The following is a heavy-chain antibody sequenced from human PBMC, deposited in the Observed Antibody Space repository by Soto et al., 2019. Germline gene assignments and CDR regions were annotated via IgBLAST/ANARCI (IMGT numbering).Heavy chain of an antibody. J-gene: IGHJ5*02. CDR3: ARDFFGVGEPLVGFDP. D-gene: IGHD3-3*01. Sequence: ASVKVSCKASGGTFSSYAISWVRQAPGQGLEWMGGIIPIFGTANYAQKFQGRVTITADESTSTAYMELSSLRSEDTAVYYCARDFFGVGEPLVGFDPWGQGTLVTVSS. V-gene: IGHV1-69*13. CDR2: IIPIFGTA. CDR1: GGTFSSYA.